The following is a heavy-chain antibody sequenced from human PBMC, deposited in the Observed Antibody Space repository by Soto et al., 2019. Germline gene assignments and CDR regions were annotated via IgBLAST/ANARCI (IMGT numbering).Heavy chain of an antibody. Sequence: GGSLRLSCAASGFTFSSYSMNWVRQAPGKGLEWVSSISSSSSYIYYADSVKGRFTISRDNAKNSLYLQMNSLRAEDTAVYYCAREYQMQWAHDAFDIRGQGTMVTVSS. CDR1: GFTFSSYS. CDR2: ISSSSSYI. J-gene: IGHJ3*02. V-gene: IGHV3-21*01. D-gene: IGHD2-2*01. CDR3: AREYQMQWAHDAFDI.